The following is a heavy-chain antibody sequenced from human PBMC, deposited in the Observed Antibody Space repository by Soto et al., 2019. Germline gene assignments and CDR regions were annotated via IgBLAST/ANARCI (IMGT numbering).Heavy chain of an antibody. D-gene: IGHD3-16*01. V-gene: IGHV3-23*01. J-gene: IGHJ4*02. Sequence: EVQLLESGGNLVQPGGSLRLSCAASGFTFSSYAMSWVRQAPGKGLEWVSTVGVSGATTYYTDSVKGRFTISRDNSNNTLLLQMHSLRAEDTAIYYCAKFRAVLGSQTDSWGQGTLVTVSS. CDR2: VGVSGATT. CDR1: GFTFSSYA. CDR3: AKFRAVLGSQTDS.